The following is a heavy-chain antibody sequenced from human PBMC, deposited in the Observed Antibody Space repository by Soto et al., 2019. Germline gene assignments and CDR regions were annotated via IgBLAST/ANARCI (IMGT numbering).Heavy chain of an antibody. J-gene: IGHJ5*02. Sequence: ASVKVSCKASGYTFTSYVMHWVRQAPGQRLEWMGWINAGDGHTKYSQKVQGRVTITRDTSASTAYMELSSLRSEDTAVYYCARDIRYESSGYSSRSSHPWG. CDR3: ARDIRYESSGYSSRSSHP. V-gene: IGHV1-3*01. D-gene: IGHD3-22*01. CDR1: GYTFTSYV. CDR2: INAGDGHT.